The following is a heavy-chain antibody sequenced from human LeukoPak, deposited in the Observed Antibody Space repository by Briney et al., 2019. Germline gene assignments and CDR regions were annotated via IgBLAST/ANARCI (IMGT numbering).Heavy chain of an antibody. J-gene: IGHJ4*02. Sequence: SETLSLTCTVSGASMSSNYWSWIRQPPGKGLEWIGYIYHSGNTNYSPSLESRVTMSVDESKNQFSLRVHSVSAADTAVYYCASTRRAAVAGRFDSWGQGTLVTVSS. CDR1: GASMSSNY. V-gene: IGHV4-4*09. CDR2: IYHSGNT. CDR3: ASTRRAAVAGRFDS. D-gene: IGHD6-19*01.